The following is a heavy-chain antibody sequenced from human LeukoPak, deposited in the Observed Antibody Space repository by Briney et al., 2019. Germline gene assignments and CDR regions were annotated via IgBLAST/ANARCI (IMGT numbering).Heavy chain of an antibody. CDR1: GYTFTSYY. J-gene: IGHJ5*02. CDR2: INPSGGST. V-gene: IGHV1-46*01. CDR3: ARDQAGGLGTDWFDP. D-gene: IGHD3-10*01. Sequence: ASVKVSCKASGYTFTSYYMHWVRQAPGQGLEWMGIINPSGGSTSYAQKFQGRVTMTRDMSTSTVYMELSSLRSEDTAVYYCARDQAGGLGTDWFDPWGQGTLVTVSS.